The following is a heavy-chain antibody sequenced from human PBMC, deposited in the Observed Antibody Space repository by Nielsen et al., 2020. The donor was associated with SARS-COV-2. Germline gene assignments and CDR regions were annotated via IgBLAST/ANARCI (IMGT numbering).Heavy chain of an antibody. V-gene: IGHV3-74*01. Sequence: GESLKISCAASGFTLSNYNMHWVRQGPGKGLVWVSRINRDGSVTNYADSVKGRFTISRDNGGNTLYLQVNSLRAEDTAAYYCVREGDGYHSYYYGLDVWGRGTTVTVSS. D-gene: IGHD5-24*01. CDR1: GFTLSNYN. J-gene: IGHJ6*02. CDR3: VREGDGYHSYYYGLDV. CDR2: INRDGSVT.